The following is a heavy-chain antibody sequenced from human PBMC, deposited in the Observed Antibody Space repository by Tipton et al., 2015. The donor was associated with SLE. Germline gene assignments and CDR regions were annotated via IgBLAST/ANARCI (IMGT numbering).Heavy chain of an antibody. CDR3: AKDSLVGAAAGFFDY. D-gene: IGHD6-13*01. CDR2: IRYDGSNK. CDR1: GFTFSSYG. V-gene: IGHV3-30*02. Sequence: SLRLSCAASGFTFSSYGMHWVRQAPGKGLEWVAFIRYDGSNKYYADSVKGRFTISRDNSKNTLYLQMNSLRAEDTAVYYCAKDSLVGAAAGFFDYWGQGTLVTVSS. J-gene: IGHJ4*02.